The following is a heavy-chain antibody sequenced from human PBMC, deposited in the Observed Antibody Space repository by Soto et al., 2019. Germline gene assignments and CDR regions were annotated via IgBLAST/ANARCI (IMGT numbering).Heavy chain of an antibody. J-gene: IGHJ4*02. CDR3: AKLGGEYPIDDFDY. CDR1: GFTVSSYA. D-gene: IGHD3-10*01. CDR2: ISGSGGST. Sequence: GGSLRRSCAASGFTVSSYAMSWVRQAPGKGLEWVSAISGSGGSTYYADSVKGRFTISRDNSKNTLYLQMNSLRAEDTAVYYCAKLGGEYPIDDFDYWGQGTLVNVSS. V-gene: IGHV3-23*01.